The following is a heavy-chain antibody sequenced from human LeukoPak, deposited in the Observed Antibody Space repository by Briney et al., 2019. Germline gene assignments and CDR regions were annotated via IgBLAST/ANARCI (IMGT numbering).Heavy chain of an antibody. Sequence: GGSLRLSCAASGFTFSSYSMNWVRQAPGKGLEWVSSISSSSSYIYYADSVKGRFTISRDNAKNSLYLQMNSLRAEDTAVYYCARATFGNSYFDYWGQGTLVTVSS. CDR3: ARATFGNSYFDY. J-gene: IGHJ4*02. CDR2: ISSSSSYI. D-gene: IGHD1-7*01. V-gene: IGHV3-21*01. CDR1: GFTFSSYS.